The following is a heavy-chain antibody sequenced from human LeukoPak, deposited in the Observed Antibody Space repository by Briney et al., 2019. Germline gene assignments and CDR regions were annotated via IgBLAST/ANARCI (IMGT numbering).Heavy chain of an antibody. D-gene: IGHD6-13*01. J-gene: IGHJ5*02. Sequence: PGGSLRLSCASSGFSFSNYEMNWVRQAPGKGLEWISYISYTGSTTYQPDSVKGRFTISRDNAKNSLYLQMNSLRVEDTAVYYCARGHSSSWYSNWFDPWGQGTLVTVSS. CDR2: ISYTGSTT. CDR3: ARGHSSSWYSNWFDP. CDR1: GFSFSNYE. V-gene: IGHV3-48*03.